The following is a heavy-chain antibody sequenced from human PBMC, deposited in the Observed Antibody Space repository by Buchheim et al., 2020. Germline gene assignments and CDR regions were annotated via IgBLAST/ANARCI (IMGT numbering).Heavy chain of an antibody. J-gene: IGHJ4*02. CDR3: ARDDILTGRLDY. CDR1: GFNLNTYG. V-gene: IGHV3-30*03. CDR2: ISYDGVDK. Sequence: VQLVESGGGLIQPGGSLRLSCAASGFNLNTYGMHWVRQAPNKGLEWVAVISYDGVDKGSADSVRGRFTISRDSSKSTLYLQMNSLRVEDTAVYYCARDDILTGRLDYWGQGTL. D-gene: IGHD3-9*01.